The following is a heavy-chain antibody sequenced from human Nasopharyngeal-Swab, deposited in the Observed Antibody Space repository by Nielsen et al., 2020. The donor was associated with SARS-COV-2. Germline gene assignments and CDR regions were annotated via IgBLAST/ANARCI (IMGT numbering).Heavy chain of an antibody. Sequence: GESLKISCAASGFTFDDYAMHWVRQAPGKGLEWVSGISWNSGSTYYADSVKGRFTISRDNSKNTLYLQMNSLRAEDTAVYYCASSVVTAGAGALYYYGMDVWGQGTTVTVSS. V-gene: IGHV3-23*01. CDR1: GFTFDDYA. CDR3: ASSVVTAGAGALYYYGMDV. D-gene: IGHD3-22*01. J-gene: IGHJ6*02. CDR2: ISWNSGST.